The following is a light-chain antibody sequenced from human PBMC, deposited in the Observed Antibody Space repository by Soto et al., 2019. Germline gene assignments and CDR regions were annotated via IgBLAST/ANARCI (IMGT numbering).Light chain of an antibody. CDR1: SSDVGGYNY. CDR3: SSYTSSSTVV. V-gene: IGLV2-14*01. CDR2: EVS. J-gene: IGLJ2*01. Sequence: QSALTQPASVSGSPGQSITIYCTGTSSDVGGYNYVSWYQQHPGKAPKLMIYEVSNRPSGVFNRFPCSKSGNTASLTISGLQAEDEADYYCSSYTSSSTVVFGGGTKLTVL.